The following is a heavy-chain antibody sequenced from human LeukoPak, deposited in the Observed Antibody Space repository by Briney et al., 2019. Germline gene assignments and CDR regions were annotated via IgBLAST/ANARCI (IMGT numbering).Heavy chain of an antibody. D-gene: IGHD6-13*01. J-gene: IGHJ5*02. CDR1: GGSINGYY. CDR2: IYNSESI. Sequence: PSETLSLTCTVSGGSINGYYWIWIRQPAGKGLEWIGRIYNSESINYNPSLKSRVTMSIDTSKNQFSLKLNSVTAADTAVYYCARDRSSSYTRDWFDPWGQGALVTVSS. CDR3: ARDRSSSYTRDWFDP. V-gene: IGHV4-4*07.